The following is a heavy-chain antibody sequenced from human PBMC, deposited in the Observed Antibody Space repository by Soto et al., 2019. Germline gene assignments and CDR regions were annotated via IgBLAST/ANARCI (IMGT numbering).Heavy chain of an antibody. D-gene: IGHD2-2*01. V-gene: IGHV5-10-1*01. CDR3: ASSPRGYCSSTSCRGLGNYYGMDV. CDR2: IDPSDSYT. CDR1: GYSFTSYW. J-gene: IGHJ6*02. Sequence: EVQLVQSGAEVKKPGESLRISCKGSGYSFTSYWISWVRQMPGKGLEWMGRIDPSDSYTNYSPSFQGHVTISADKSISTAYLQWSSLKASDTAMYYCASSPRGYCSSTSCRGLGNYYGMDVWGQGTTVTVSS.